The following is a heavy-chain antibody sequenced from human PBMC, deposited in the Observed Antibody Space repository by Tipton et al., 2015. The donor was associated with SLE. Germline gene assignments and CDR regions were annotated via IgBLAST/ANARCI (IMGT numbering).Heavy chain of an antibody. CDR3: AKDLYSARWFYF. V-gene: IGHV4-59*12. CDR2: IYSRGSS. Sequence: TLSLTCTVSGGSISTSYWSWIRQPPGRGLEWLGFIYSRGSSSYNPSLKSRVTMSVDTAKNQFSLKLSSVTAADTAVYYCAKDLYSARWFYFWGQGTLVTVSS. J-gene: IGHJ5*01. CDR1: GGSISTSY. D-gene: IGHD2-21*01.